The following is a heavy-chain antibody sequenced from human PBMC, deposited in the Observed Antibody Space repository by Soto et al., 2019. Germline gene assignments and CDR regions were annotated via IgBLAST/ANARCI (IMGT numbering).Heavy chain of an antibody. Sequence: QVQLVESGGGVVQPGRSLRLSCAASGFTFSSYGMHWVRQAPGKGLEWVAVIWYDGSNKYYADAVKGRFTISRDNSKNTLDLQMNSLRAEDTAVYYCARDSLRGVAAAGKGGYYYYYGIDVWGQGTTVTGSS. CDR3: ARDSLRGVAAAGKGGYYYYYGIDV. CDR2: IWYDGSNK. CDR1: GFTFSSYG. J-gene: IGHJ6*02. V-gene: IGHV3-33*01. D-gene: IGHD6-13*01.